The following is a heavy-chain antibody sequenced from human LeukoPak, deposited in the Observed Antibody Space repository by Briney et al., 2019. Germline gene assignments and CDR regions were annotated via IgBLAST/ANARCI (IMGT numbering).Heavy chain of an antibody. CDR1: GGTFSSYT. D-gene: IGHD6-13*01. J-gene: IGHJ5*02. V-gene: IGHV1-69*13. CDR2: IIPIFGTP. CDR3: ARDEQDSSSWYARWFDP. Sequence: GVSVKVSCKASGGTFSSYTFSWVRQAPGQGLEWMGGIIPIFGTPHYAQTFQGRVTITADESTSTAYMELSSLRSEDTAVYYCARDEQDSSSWYARWFDPWGQGTLVTVSS.